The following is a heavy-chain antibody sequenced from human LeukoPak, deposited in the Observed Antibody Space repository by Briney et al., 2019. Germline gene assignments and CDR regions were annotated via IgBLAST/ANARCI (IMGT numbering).Heavy chain of an antibody. CDR1: GFTVSSNY. Sequence: PGGSLRLSCAASGFTVSSNYMSWVRQAPGKGLEWVSVIYSGGSTYYADSVKGRFTISRDNSKNTLYLQTNSLRAEDTAVYYCARDPHGSGSYYNGDYWGQGTLVTVSS. CDR2: IYSGGST. CDR3: ARDPHGSGSYYNGDY. V-gene: IGHV3-53*01. J-gene: IGHJ4*02. D-gene: IGHD3-10*01.